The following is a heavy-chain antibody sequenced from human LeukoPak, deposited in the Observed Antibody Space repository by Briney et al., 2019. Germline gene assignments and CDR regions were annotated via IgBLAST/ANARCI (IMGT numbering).Heavy chain of an antibody. D-gene: IGHD3-22*01. CDR3: ARGSSGYYYYYYYMDV. V-gene: IGHV3-30*02. J-gene: IGHJ6*03. CDR2: IRYDGSNE. Sequence: GGSLRLSCAASGFTFSSYGMHWVRQAPGKGLEWVAFIRYDGSNEYYADSVKGRFTISRDDAKNSLSLQMNSLRAEDTAVYYCARGSSGYYYYYYYMDVWGKGTTVTVSS. CDR1: GFTFSSYG.